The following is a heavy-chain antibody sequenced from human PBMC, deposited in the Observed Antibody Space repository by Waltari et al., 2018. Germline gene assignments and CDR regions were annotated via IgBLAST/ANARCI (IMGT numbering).Heavy chain of an antibody. CDR3: ARVYSSGWYDAFDI. V-gene: IGHV3-21*01. CDR1: GFPFSTYT. J-gene: IGHJ3*02. D-gene: IGHD6-19*01. CDR2: ISSSSSYI. Sequence: EVQLVESAGGLVKSGGSLRLSSASSGFPFSTYTTNWVRQAPGKGLEWVSSISSSSSYIYYADSVKGRFTISRDNAKNSLYLQMNSLRAEDTAVYYCARVYSSGWYDAFDIWGQGTMVTVSS.